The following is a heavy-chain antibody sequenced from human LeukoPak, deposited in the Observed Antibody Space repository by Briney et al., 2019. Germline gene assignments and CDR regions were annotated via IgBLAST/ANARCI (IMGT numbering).Heavy chain of an antibody. CDR3: ARRRYCSSTSCYEGAFDI. J-gene: IGHJ3*02. V-gene: IGHV5-51*01. Sequence: GESLKISCKGSGSRFTSYWIAWVRQMPGKGLEWMGIIYPGDSDTRYSPSFQGQVTVSVDKSINTAYLQWSSLKASDTAMYYCARRRYCSSTSCYEGAFDIWGQGTMVTVSS. D-gene: IGHD2-2*01. CDR1: GSRFTSYW. CDR2: IYPGDSDT.